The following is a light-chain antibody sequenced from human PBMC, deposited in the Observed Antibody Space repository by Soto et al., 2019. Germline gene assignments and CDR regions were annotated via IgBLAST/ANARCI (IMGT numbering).Light chain of an antibody. CDR1: QGISS. CDR2: GSA. Sequence: ASVGASVTIICRASQGISSLAWYQQRPGQAPRLLIYGSATRATGIPARFSGSGSGTEFTLTISSLQSEDSAVYYCQQYHSWPAFGQGTKVDI. V-gene: IGKV3-15*01. CDR3: QQYHSWPA. J-gene: IGKJ1*01.